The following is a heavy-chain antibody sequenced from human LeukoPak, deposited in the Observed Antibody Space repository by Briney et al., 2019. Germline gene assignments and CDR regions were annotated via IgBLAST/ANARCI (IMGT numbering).Heavy chain of an antibody. CDR3: ARRKQWLDVTPLDP. CDR2: IIPIFGTA. J-gene: IGHJ5*02. CDR1: GGTFSSYA. D-gene: IGHD6-19*01. V-gene: IGHV1-69*05. Sequence: SVKVSCKASGGTFSSYAISWVRQAPGQGLEWMGGIIPIFGTANYAQKFQGRVTITTDESTSTAYMELSSPRSEDTAVYYCARRKQWLDVTPLDPWGQGTLVTVSS.